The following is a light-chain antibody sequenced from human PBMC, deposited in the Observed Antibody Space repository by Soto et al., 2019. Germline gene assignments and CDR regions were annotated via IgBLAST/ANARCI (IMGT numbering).Light chain of an antibody. CDR2: GAS. CDR3: LQSNNFPYT. V-gene: IGKV1-12*01. Sequence: DIQMTQSPSSVSASVGDRVTFTCRASQGIGDWLAWYQQKPGKAPELLIFGASNLQSGVPSRFSSSGSGTDFPLTLSTLRPEDVATYFCLQSNNFPYTFGPGTKLEIK. J-gene: IGKJ2*01. CDR1: QGIGDW.